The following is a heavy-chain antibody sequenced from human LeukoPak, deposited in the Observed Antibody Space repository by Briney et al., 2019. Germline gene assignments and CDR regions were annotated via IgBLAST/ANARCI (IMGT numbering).Heavy chain of an antibody. CDR3: AKTRSSGWGLDY. V-gene: IGHV3-30*18. J-gene: IGHJ4*02. D-gene: IGHD6-19*01. CDR1: GFTFSSYG. Sequence: PGRSLRLSCAASGFTFSSYGMHWVRQAPGKGLEWVAVISYDGSNKYYADSVKGRFTISRDNSKNTLYLQMNSLRAEDTAVYYCAKTRSSGWGLDYWGQGTLVTVSS. CDR2: ISYDGSNK.